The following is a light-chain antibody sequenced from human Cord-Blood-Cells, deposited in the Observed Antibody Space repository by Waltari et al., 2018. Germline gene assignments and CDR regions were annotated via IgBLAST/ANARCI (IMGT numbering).Light chain of an antibody. Sequence: QSALTQPPSASGSPGQSVTISCTGTSSDVGGYNNVSWYQQHPGKAPKLMIYEVSKWPAGVPDRFSGSKSGNTASRTVSGLQAEDEADYYCSSYAGSNNYVFGTGTKVTVL. CDR1: SSDVGGYNN. V-gene: IGLV2-8*01. CDR2: EVS. CDR3: SSYAGSNNYV. J-gene: IGLJ1*01.